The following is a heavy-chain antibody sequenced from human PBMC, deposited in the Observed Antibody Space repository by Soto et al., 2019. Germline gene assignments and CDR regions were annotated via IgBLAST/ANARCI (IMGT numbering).Heavy chain of an antibody. D-gene: IGHD3-9*01. Sequence: GILRLSCAASGFTFEDYTMHWVRHGPGKGPEWISLISWDGGRTLFSDSVKGRFIISRDNNKNSLYLQMNSLTTEDTALYYCARASYDILTGQKRYFDYWGQGTLVTVSS. CDR3: ARASYDILTGQKRYFDY. CDR2: ISWDGGRT. J-gene: IGHJ4*02. V-gene: IGHV3-43*01. CDR1: GFTFEDYT.